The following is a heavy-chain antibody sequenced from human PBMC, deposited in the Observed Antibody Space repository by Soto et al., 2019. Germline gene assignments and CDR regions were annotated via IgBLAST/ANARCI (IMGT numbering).Heavy chain of an antibody. CDR3: ARHRAPDGYNWYYFDY. J-gene: IGHJ4*02. CDR1: GFSLSTSGMC. V-gene: IGHV2-70*11. D-gene: IGHD5-12*01. Sequence: SGPTLVNPTQTLTLTCTFSGFSLSTSGMCVSWIRQPPGKALEWLARIDWDDDKYYSTSLKTRLTISKDTSKNQVVLTMTNMDPVDTATYYCARHRAPDGYNWYYFDYWGQGTPVTVS. CDR2: IDWDDDK.